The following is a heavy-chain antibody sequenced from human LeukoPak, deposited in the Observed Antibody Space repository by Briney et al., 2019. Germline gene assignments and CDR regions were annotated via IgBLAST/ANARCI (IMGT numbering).Heavy chain of an antibody. Sequence: ASVKVSCKASGYTFTGYYMHWVRQAPGQGLEWMGWINPNSGGTNYAQKFQGRVTMTRDTSISTAYMELSRLRSDDTAVYYCARDPGNIVVVPAAHYGMDVWGQGTTVTVSS. V-gene: IGHV1-2*02. CDR3: ARDPGNIVVVPAAHYGMDV. CDR1: GYTFTGYY. J-gene: IGHJ6*02. D-gene: IGHD2-2*01. CDR2: INPNSGGT.